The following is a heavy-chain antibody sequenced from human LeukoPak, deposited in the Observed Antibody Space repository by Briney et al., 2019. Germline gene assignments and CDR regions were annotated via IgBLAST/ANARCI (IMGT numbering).Heavy chain of an antibody. V-gene: IGHV3-7*03. CDR2: INSDGSEG. Sequence: GGSLRLSCAAPGFTFDDYAMHWVRQAPGKGLEWVASINSDGSEGYYADVVKGRFTISRDNAKNSLYLQINSLRAEDTAVYYCARSSYSSSSSVWGQGTMVTVSS. CDR3: ARSSYSSSSSV. J-gene: IGHJ3*01. D-gene: IGHD6-6*01. CDR1: GFTFDDYA.